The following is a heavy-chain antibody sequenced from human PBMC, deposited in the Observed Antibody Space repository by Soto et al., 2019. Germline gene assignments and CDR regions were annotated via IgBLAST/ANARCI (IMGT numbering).Heavy chain of an antibody. V-gene: IGHV3-30-3*01. Sequence: PGGSLRLSCAASGFTFSSYAMHWVRQAPGKGLEWVAVISYDGSNKYYADSVKGRFTISRDNSKNTRYLQMNSLRAEDTAVYYCASDKTYYYDSSGPNDYWGQGTLVTVSS. CDR1: GFTFSSYA. CDR2: ISYDGSNK. J-gene: IGHJ4*02. D-gene: IGHD3-22*01. CDR3: ASDKTYYYDSSGPNDY.